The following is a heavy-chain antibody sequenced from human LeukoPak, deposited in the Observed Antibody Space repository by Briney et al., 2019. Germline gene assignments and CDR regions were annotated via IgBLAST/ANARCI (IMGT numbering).Heavy chain of an antibody. V-gene: IGHV3-23*01. CDR1: GFTFSSYA. D-gene: IGHD6-19*01. Sequence: PGGSLRLSCAASGFTFSSYAMSRVRQAPGKGLEWVSVISGGGTSTYYADSVKGRFTISKDNSRNTLYLQMNSLRAEDTAVYYCAKTFIAVANPIDYWGQGTLVTVSS. J-gene: IGHJ4*02. CDR3: AKTFIAVANPIDY. CDR2: ISGGGTST.